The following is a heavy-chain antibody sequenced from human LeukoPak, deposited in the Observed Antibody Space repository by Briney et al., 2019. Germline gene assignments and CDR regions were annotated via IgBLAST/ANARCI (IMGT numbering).Heavy chain of an antibody. CDR1: GYTFTGYY. CDR2: INPNSGGT. CDR3: ARDRGLYCSSTSCYAPLYYYYGMDV. V-gene: IGHV1-2*02. J-gene: IGHJ6*02. Sequence: ASVKVSCKASGYTFTGYYMHWVRQAPGQGLEWMGWINPNSGGTNYEQKFQGRVTMTRDTSISTAYMELSRLRSDDTAVYYCARDRGLYCSSTSCYAPLYYYYGMDVWGQGTTVTVSS. D-gene: IGHD2-2*01.